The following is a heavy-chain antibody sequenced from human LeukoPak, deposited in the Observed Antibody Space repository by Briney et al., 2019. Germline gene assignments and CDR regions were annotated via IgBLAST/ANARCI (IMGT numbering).Heavy chain of an antibody. CDR3: ARDHDYGDYSHFDY. Sequence: PSETLSLTCTVSGGSISSSSYYWGWIRQPPGKGLEWIGSIYYSGSTYYNPSLKSRVTISVDRSKNQFSLKLSSVTAADMAVYYCARDHDYGDYSHFDYWGQGTLVTVSS. V-gene: IGHV4-39*07. D-gene: IGHD4-17*01. J-gene: IGHJ4*02. CDR2: IYYSGST. CDR1: GGSISSSSYY.